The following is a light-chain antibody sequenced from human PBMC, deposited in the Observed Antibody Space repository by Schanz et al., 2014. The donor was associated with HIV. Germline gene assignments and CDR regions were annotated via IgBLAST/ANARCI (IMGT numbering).Light chain of an antibody. CDR2: GAS. V-gene: IGKV3-15*01. CDR3: QQFGGSPYT. Sequence: EIVMTQSPATLSVSPGERATLSCRASQSISRNLAWYQQKPGQAPRLLIYGASTRATGIPARFSGSGSGTDFTLTISSLEPEDFAVYYCQQFGGSPYTFGQGTKLEIK. J-gene: IGKJ2*01. CDR1: QSISRN.